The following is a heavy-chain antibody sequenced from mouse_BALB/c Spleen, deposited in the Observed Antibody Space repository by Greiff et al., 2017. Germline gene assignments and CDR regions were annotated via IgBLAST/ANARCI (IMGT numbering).Heavy chain of an antibody. CDR2: IYPGNGDT. CDR3: TGRFYYDCGTGWFAY. Sequence: EVQLQQSGTVLVRPGASVKMSCKASGYTFTSYWMHWVKQRPGQGLEWIGAIYPGNGDTSYNQKFKGKAKLTAVTSTSTAYMELSSLTTEDSAVYYCTGRFYYDCGTGWFAYWGEGTLVTVSA. CDR1: GYTFTSYW. V-gene: IGHV1-5*01. J-gene: IGHJ3*01. D-gene: IGHD2-4*01.